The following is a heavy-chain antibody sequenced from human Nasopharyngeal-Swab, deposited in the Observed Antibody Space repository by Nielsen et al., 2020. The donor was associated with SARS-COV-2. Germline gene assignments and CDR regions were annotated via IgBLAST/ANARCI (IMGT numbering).Heavy chain of an antibody. V-gene: IGHV4-34*01. J-gene: IGHJ4*02. CDR2: INHSGST. D-gene: IGHD3-10*01. CDR3: ARGGRGLLGY. Sequence: SETLSLTCAVYGGSFSGYYWSWIRRPPGKGLEWIGEINHSGSTNYNPSLKSRVTISVDTSKNQFSLKLSSVTAADTAVYYCARGGRGLLGYWGQGTLVTVSS. CDR1: GGSFSGYY.